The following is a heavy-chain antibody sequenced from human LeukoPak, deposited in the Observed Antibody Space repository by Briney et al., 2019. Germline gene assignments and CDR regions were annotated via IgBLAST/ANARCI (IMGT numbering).Heavy chain of an antibody. CDR1: GFTFSSYA. V-gene: IGHV3-30*04. J-gene: IGHJ4*02. CDR3: AREIVVDGDY. CDR2: ISYDGSNK. Sequence: GGSLRLSCAASGFTFSSYATHWVRQAPGKGLEWVAVISYDGSNKYYADSVKGRFTISRDNSKNTLYLQMNSLRAEDTAVYYCAREIVVDGDYWGQGTLVTVSS. D-gene: IGHD3-22*01.